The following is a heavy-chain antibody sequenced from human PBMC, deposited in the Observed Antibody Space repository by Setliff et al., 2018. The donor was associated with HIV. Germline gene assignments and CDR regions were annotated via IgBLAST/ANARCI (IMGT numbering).Heavy chain of an antibody. J-gene: IGHJ3*02. CDR1: RYTFTSYF. CDR2: IDPNGGAT. V-gene: IGHV1-46*01. CDR3: ARDSPGRAPGEGAFDI. Sequence: GASVKVSCKAFRYTFTSYFLHWVRQAPGQGLEWLGIIDPNGGATNNAQKFQGRVTMTRDTSTSTVYMELSSLRSEDTAVYYCARDSPGRAPGEGAFDIWGQGTMVTVS. D-gene: IGHD3-16*01.